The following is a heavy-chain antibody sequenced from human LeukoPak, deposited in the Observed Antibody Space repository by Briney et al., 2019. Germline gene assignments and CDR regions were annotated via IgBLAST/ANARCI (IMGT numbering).Heavy chain of an antibody. CDR2: IKSTTDGGTI. CDR1: GFALTNAW. J-gene: IGHJ4*02. Sequence: GGSLRLSCTGFGFALTNAWMTWVRQAPGKGLEWVGHIKSTTDGGTIDYAAPVEGRFTISRDESKNMIYLQMTNLKTEDTAVYYCTTKLGFIYGEEFWGQGTLVTVSS. CDR3: TTKLGFIYGEEF. D-gene: IGHD4/OR15-4a*01. V-gene: IGHV3-15*01.